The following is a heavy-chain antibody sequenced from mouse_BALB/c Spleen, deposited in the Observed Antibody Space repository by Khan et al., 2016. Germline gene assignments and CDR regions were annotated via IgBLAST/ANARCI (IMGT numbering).Heavy chain of an antibody. CDR2: IWGDGST. Sequence: VKLEESGPGLVAPSQSLSITCTVSDFSLTGFSVNWVRQPPGKGLEWLGVIWGDGSTDYNSALKCRLCFRSSDSKNRVIFNVNRLHTDDTARYVCASYYDYDGGFAYWGQGTLVTVSA. D-gene: IGHD2-4*01. J-gene: IGHJ3*01. CDR3: ASYYDYDGGFAY. V-gene: IGHV2-6-7*01. CDR1: DFSLTGFS.